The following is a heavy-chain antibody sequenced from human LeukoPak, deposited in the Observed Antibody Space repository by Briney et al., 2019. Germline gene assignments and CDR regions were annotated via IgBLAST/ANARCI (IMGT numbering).Heavy chain of an antibody. CDR1: GFTFSSYS. V-gene: IGHV4-30-4*08. Sequence: PLRLSCAASGFTFSSYSMNWIRQPPGKGLEWIGYIYYSGSTYYNPSLKSRVTISVDTSKNQFSLKLSSVTAADTAVYYCARTLLRFLEWLPNPYFDYWGQGTLVTVSS. D-gene: IGHD3-3*01. J-gene: IGHJ4*02. CDR2: IYYSGST. CDR3: ARTLLRFLEWLPNPYFDY.